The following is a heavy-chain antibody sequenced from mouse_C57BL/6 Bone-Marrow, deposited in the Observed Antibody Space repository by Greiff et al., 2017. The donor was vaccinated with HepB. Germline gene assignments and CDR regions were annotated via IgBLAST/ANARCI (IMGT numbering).Heavy chain of an antibody. CDR1: GYSITSGYD. J-gene: IGHJ1*03. D-gene: IGHD1-1*01. V-gene: IGHV3-1*01. CDR2: ISYSGST. CDR3: ARNDGSSGDLYFDV. Sequence: EVQLQQSGPGMVKPSQSLSLTCTVSGYSITSGYDWHWIRHFPGNKLEWMGYISYSGSTNYNPSLKSRISITNDTSKNHFFLKLNSVTTEDTATYYCARNDGSSGDLYFDVWGTGTTVTASS.